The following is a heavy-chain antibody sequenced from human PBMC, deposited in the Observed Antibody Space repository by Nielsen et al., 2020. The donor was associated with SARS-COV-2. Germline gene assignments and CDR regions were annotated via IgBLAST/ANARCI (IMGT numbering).Heavy chain of an antibody. CDR3: AKAGSGSYVSAFDI. J-gene: IGHJ3*02. CDR1: GFTFSSYW. V-gene: IGHV3-74*01. D-gene: IGHD1-26*01. Sequence: GSLRLSCAASGFTFSSYWMHWVRQAPGKGLVWVSRINSDGSSTSYADSVKGRFTISRDNAKNTLYLQMNSLRAEDTAVYYCAKAGSGSYVSAFDIWGQGTMVTVSS. CDR2: INSDGSST.